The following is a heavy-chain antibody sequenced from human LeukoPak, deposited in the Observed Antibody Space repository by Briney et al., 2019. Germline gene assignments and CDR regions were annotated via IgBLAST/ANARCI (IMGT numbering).Heavy chain of an antibody. D-gene: IGHD3-22*01. Sequence: KASETLSLTCAVYGGSFSGYYWSWIRQPPGKGLEWIGEINHSGSTNYNPSLKSRVTISVDTSKNQFSLKLSSVTAADTAVYYCANTKSSFGITMIVVGRTFDYWGQGTLVTVSS. J-gene: IGHJ4*02. CDR3: ANTKSSFGITMIVVGRTFDY. CDR2: INHSGST. CDR1: GGSFSGYY. V-gene: IGHV4-34*01.